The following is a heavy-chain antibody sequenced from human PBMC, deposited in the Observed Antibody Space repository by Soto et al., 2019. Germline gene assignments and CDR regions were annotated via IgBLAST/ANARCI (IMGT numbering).Heavy chain of an antibody. J-gene: IGHJ3*02. D-gene: IGHD5-12*01. CDR3: AREPISRDGYNLDAFDI. CDR2: INPNSGGT. Sequence: ASVKVSCKASGYTFTGYYMHWVRQAPGQGLEWMGWINPNSGGTNYAQKFQGWVTMTRGTSISTAYMELSRLRSDDTAVYYCAREPISRDGYNLDAFDIWGQGTMVTVSS. V-gene: IGHV1-2*04. CDR1: GYTFTGYY.